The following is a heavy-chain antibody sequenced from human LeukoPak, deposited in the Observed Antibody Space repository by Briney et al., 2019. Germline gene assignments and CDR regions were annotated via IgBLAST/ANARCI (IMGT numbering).Heavy chain of an antibody. Sequence: GASVKVSCKASGYTFTSYAMHWVRRAPGQRPEWMGWINAGNGDTKYSQKFQGRVTIARDTSASTAFLELSSLTSEDTAVYYCARDRGGTGDFDYWGQGTLVTVSS. CDR2: INAGNGDT. V-gene: IGHV1-3*01. CDR3: ARDRGGTGDFDY. D-gene: IGHD1-1*01. CDR1: GYTFTSYA. J-gene: IGHJ4*02.